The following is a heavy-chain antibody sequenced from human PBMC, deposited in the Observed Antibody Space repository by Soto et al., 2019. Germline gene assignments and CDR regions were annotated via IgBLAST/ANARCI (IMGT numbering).Heavy chain of an antibody. CDR2: ISYDETNK. D-gene: IGHD3-22*01. J-gene: IGHJ4*02. Sequence: GGSLRLSCAASGFTFSSYAMHWVRQAPGKGLEWVAVISYDETNKYYADSVKGRFTISRDNSKNTLYLQMNSLRAEDTAVYYCARGPSTYYYDSKSVPASDYWGQGTLVTVSS. V-gene: IGHV3-30*14. CDR3: ARGPSTYYYDSKSVPASDY. CDR1: GFTFSSYA.